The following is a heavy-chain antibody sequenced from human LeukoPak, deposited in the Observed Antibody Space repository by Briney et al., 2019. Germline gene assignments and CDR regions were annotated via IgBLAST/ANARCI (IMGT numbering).Heavy chain of an antibody. CDR1: GGSFSGYY. D-gene: IGHD3-3*01. J-gene: IGHJ5*02. CDR3: ARGESYYDFWSRGRGEYNWFDP. V-gene: IGHV4-34*01. CDR2: INHSGST. Sequence: KPSETLSLTCAVYGGSFSGYYWSWIRQPPGKGLEWIGEINHSGSTNYNPSLKSRVTISVDTSKNQFSLKLSSVTAADTAVYYCARGESYYDFWSRGRGEYNWFDPWGQGTLVTVSS.